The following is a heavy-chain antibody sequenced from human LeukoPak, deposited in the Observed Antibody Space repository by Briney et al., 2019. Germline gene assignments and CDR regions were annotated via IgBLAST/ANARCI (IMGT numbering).Heavy chain of an antibody. CDR1: GFTFSSYG. Sequence: PGGSLRLSCAASGFTFSSYGMHCVRQAPGKGLEWVAVITYDGYYKYYADSVKGRFTISSDNSKNTLFLQMNSLRAEDTAVYYCAKDIVIIPAASYAFDIWGQGTMVIVSS. CDR3: AKDIVIIPAASYAFDI. J-gene: IGHJ3*02. V-gene: IGHV3-30*18. CDR2: ITYDGYYK. D-gene: IGHD2-2*01.